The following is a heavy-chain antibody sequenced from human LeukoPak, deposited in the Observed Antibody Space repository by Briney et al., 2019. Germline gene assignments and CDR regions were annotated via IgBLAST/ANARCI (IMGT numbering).Heavy chain of an antibody. CDR2: ISYDGSNK. V-gene: IGHV3-30*04. Sequence: PGRSLRLSCAASGFTFSSYAMHWVRQAPGKGLEWVAVISYDGSNKYYADSVKGRFTISRDNSKNTLYLQMNSLRAEDTAVYYCASSLRYFDWSVFDYWGQGTMVTVSS. J-gene: IGHJ4*02. CDR1: GFTFSSYA. CDR3: ASSLRYFDWSVFDY. D-gene: IGHD3-9*01.